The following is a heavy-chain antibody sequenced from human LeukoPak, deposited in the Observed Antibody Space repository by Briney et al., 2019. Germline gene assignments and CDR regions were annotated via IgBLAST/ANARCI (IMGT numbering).Heavy chain of an antibody. J-gene: IGHJ6*04. D-gene: IGHD3-10*02. Sequence: LAGGSLRLSCAASGFTFSSYEMNWVSQAPGKGLEWVSYISSSGSTIYHADSVKGRFTISRVNAKNSLYLQMNSLRAEDTAVYYCAELGITMIGGVWGKGTTVTISS. CDR2: ISSSGSTI. V-gene: IGHV3-48*03. CDR1: GFTFSSYE. CDR3: AELGITMIGGV.